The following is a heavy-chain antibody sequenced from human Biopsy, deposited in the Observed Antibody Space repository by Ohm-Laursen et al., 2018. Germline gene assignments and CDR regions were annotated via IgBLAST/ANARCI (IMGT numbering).Heavy chain of an antibody. V-gene: IGHV1-2*02. CDR3: ARGRRHCSGTCSWWYFDL. CDR1: GYTFTAFS. CDR2: INPKSGDT. D-gene: IGHD2-2*01. Sequence: ASVKVSCKPSGYTFTAFSVHWLRQAPGQGLEWMGWINPKSGDTDYPQNFQGRVSMTRDTSISTAYMDLSRLRSDDTAVYYCARGRRHCSGTCSWWYFDLWGHGTLVTVSS. J-gene: IGHJ2*01.